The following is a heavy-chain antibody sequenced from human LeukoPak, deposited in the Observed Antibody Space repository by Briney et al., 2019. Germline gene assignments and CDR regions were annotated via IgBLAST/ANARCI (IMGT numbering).Heavy chain of an antibody. V-gene: IGHV3-7*01. J-gene: IGHJ5*02. Sequence: GGSLRLSCAASGFTFSSYWMSWVRQAPGKGLEWVANIKQDGSEKYYVDSVKDRFTISRDNAKNSLYLQMNSLRAEDTAVYYCARDLVVVVAATSFNWFDPWGQGTLVTVSS. CDR1: GFTFSSYW. CDR2: IKQDGSEK. D-gene: IGHD2-15*01. CDR3: ARDLVVVVAATSFNWFDP.